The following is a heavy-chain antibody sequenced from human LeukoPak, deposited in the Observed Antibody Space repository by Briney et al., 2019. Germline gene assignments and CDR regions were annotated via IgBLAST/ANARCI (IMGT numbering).Heavy chain of an antibody. CDR3: PWDQWQTLGHFDH. Sequence: GGSLRHSCAASGFTFSCYWMSGVRQAPGKGLEWVANIKQDGSEKYYVDSVKGRFTISRDNAKNSLFLQMNSLRAEDTAVYYSPWDQWQTLGHFDHWGQGTLVTVSS. CDR2: IKQDGSEK. J-gene: IGHJ4*02. V-gene: IGHV3-7*04. CDR1: GFTFSCYW. D-gene: IGHD6-19*01.